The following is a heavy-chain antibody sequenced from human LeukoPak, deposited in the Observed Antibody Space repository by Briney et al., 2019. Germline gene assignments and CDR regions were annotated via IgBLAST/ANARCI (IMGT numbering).Heavy chain of an antibody. J-gene: IGHJ4*02. D-gene: IGHD2-15*01. V-gene: IGHV3-53*01. CDR3: ARRAGAYSHPYDY. Sequence: GGSLRLSCTVSGFTVSSDSMSWVRQAPGKGLEWVSFIYSGGSTHYSDSGKGRFSISIDNSKNTLYLQMNSLRAEDTAVYYCARRAGAYSHPYDYWGQGTLVTVSS. CDR1: GFTVSSDS. CDR2: IYSGGST.